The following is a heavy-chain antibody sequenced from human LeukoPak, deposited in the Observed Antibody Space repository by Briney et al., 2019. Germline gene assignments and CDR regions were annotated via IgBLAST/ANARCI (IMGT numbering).Heavy chain of an antibody. D-gene: IGHD3-22*01. CDR2: IYSGGNT. J-gene: IGHJ1*01. CDR3: ARAFDSSGYYPEYFQH. CDR1: GFTVSSNY. V-gene: IGHV3-53*04. Sequence: GSLRLSCAASGFTVSSNYMSWVRQAPGKGLEWVLIIYSGGNTYYADSVKGRFTISRHDSKNTLYLQMNSVRPEDTAVYYCARAFDSSGYYPEYFQHWGQGTLVTVSS.